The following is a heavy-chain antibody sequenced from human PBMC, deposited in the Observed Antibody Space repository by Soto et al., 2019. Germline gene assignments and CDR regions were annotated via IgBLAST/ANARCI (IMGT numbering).Heavy chain of an antibody. J-gene: IGHJ3*02. V-gene: IGHV1-46*03. Sequence: QVQLVQSGAEVKRPGASMRVSCKASGYTFTDYYIHWVRQAPGQGLECMGIIKPSGGITTYGQKFQGRITMTRDTSTNTVYMELSSLRSDDTAVYYCVRDWTGTTFRGDAFDIWGQGSTLNVSS. D-gene: IGHD1-1*01. CDR1: GYTFTDYY. CDR2: IKPSGGIT. CDR3: VRDWTGTTFRGDAFDI.